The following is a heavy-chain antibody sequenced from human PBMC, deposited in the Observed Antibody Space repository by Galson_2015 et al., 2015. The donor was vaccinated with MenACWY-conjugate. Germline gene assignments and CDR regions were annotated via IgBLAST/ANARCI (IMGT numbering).Heavy chain of an antibody. CDR2: ISYDGHKK. J-gene: IGHJ4*02. D-gene: IGHD4-23*01. Sequence: SLRLSCAASGFTFDAYGIHWVRQAPGKGLEWVAAISYDGHKKYYSDSVKARFTISRDNSKNTVYLQMNGLRVEETAVYFCAREWNGYGGPPSYWGRGSLVTVSS. CDR3: AREWNGYGGPPSY. CDR1: GFTFDAYG. V-gene: IGHV3-33*01.